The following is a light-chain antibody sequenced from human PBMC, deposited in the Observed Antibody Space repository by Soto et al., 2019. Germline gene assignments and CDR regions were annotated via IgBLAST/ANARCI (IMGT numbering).Light chain of an antibody. V-gene: IGKV3-20*01. CDR1: QSVSSRY. Sequence: EIVLTQSPGTLSLTPGDTAALSCRASQSVSSRYLAWYQQKPGQAPRLLIYSASSRATGIPDRFSGSGSGTDFTLTISRLEPEDIAVYYCQRYGGFGQGTKVDIK. CDR3: QRYGG. CDR2: SAS. J-gene: IGKJ1*01.